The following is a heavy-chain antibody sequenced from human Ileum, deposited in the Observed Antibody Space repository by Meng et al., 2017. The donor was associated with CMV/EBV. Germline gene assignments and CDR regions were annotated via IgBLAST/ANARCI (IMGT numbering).Heavy chain of an antibody. V-gene: IGHV4-61*02. J-gene: IGHJ4*02. CDR3: TSEPPGE. CDR2: IYTNGRA. D-gene: IGHD1-14*01. Sequence: QAQRKQPGPGLGTPSQAFACTCVVFGRSVTSGNYLWGWVRQPSGKVLEWIGSIYTNGRAGYNPSLKSRVTISMDTSDNQFSLTLNSVTAADTAVYYCTSEPPGEWGRGTLVTVSS. CDR1: GRSVTSGNYL.